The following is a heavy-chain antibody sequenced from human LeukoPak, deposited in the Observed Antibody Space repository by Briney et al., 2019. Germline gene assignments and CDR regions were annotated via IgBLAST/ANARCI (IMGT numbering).Heavy chain of an antibody. CDR2: IRSKANSYAT. D-gene: IGHD5-12*01. V-gene: IGHV3-73*01. Sequence: GGSLRLSCAASGFTFSGSAMHWVRQASGKGLEWVGRIRSKANSYATAYAASVKGRFTISRDDSKNTAYLQMNSLKTEDTAVYYCTTYYDYIYYYYYMDVWGKGTTVTVSS. CDR3: TTYYDYIYYYYYMDV. J-gene: IGHJ6*03. CDR1: GFTFSGSA.